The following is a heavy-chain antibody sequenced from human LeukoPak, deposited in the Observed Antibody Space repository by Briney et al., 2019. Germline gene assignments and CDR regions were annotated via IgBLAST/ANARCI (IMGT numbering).Heavy chain of an antibody. D-gene: IGHD1-26*01. J-gene: IGHJ4*02. V-gene: IGHV4-61*01. CDR2: IYYSGNT. CDR1: GGSVSSGSYY. Sequence: SVTLSLTCTVSGGSVSSGSYYWSWIRQPPGKGLEWIVDIYYSGNTNYNPSIKSRVTISVDTSNSQFLLKLSSVTAADTAVYYCAKMGAIARDFDHWGQGTLVTVSS. CDR3: AKMGAIARDFDH.